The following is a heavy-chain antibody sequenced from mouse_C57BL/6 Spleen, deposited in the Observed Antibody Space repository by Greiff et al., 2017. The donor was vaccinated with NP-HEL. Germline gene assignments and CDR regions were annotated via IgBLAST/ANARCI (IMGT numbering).Heavy chain of an antibody. CDR1: GYTFTSYW. CDR3: ARKDDYDVSAMDY. D-gene: IGHD2-4*01. V-gene: IGHV1-64*01. Sequence: QVQLQQPGAELVKPGASVKLSCKASGYTFTSYWMHWVKQRPGQGLEWIGMIHPNSGSTNYNEKFKSKATLTVDKSSSTAYMQLSSLTSEDSAVYYCARKDDYDVSAMDYWGQGTSVTVSS. CDR2: IHPNSGST. J-gene: IGHJ4*01.